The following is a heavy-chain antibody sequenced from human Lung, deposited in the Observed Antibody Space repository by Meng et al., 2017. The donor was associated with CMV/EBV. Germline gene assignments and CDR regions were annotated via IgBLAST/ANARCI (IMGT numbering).Heavy chain of an antibody. CDR1: GYTFTNYG. CDR2: INAYNGDT. Sequence: HGQLGPAGGEVKKPGASVKASCKASGYTFTNYGITWVRQAPGQGLEWMGWINAYNGDTNYAQTLQGRVTMTTDTSTSTAYMELRSLRSDDTAVYYCARVEVGITSGDYWGQGTLVTVSS. J-gene: IGHJ4*02. V-gene: IGHV1-18*01. D-gene: IGHD1-26*01. CDR3: ARVEVGITSGDY.